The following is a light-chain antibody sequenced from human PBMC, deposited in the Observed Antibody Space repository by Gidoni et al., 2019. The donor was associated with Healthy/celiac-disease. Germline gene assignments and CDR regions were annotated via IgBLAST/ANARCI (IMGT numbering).Light chain of an antibody. Sequence: EIVMTQSPATLSVSPGESATLSCRASQSVSSNLAWYQQKPGQAPRLLIYGASTRATGIPARCSGSGSGTEFTLTISSLQSEDFAVYYCQQYNNWPQLTFGGXTKVEIK. CDR3: QQYNNWPQLT. CDR2: GAS. CDR1: QSVSSN. V-gene: IGKV3-15*01. J-gene: IGKJ4*01.